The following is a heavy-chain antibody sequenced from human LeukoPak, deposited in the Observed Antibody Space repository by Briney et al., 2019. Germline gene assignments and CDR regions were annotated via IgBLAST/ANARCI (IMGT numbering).Heavy chain of an antibody. Sequence: GGSLRLSCAASGFTVSSNYMSWVRQAPGKGLEWVSVIYSGGSTYYADSVKGRFTISRDNSKNTLYLQMNSLRAEDTAVYYWAYWYYVNSVYPANVFDIGGQGTMVTVFS. CDR3: AYWYYVNSVYPANVFDI. D-gene: IGHD3-22*01. V-gene: IGHV3-66*01. J-gene: IGHJ3*02. CDR2: IYSGGST. CDR1: GFTVSSNY.